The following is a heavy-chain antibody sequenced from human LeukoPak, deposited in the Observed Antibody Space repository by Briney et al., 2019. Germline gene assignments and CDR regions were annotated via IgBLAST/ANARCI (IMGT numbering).Heavy chain of an antibody. J-gene: IGHJ6*03. CDR3: AKDRCSNGVGCYYYYMDV. Sequence: GGSLRLSCAASGFTFSSYGMSWVRQAPGKGLEWVSGISGNGGTTYYADSVKGRFSISRDSSKNILYLQMNSLRAEDTAVYYCAKDRCSNGVGCYYYYMDVWGKGTTVTISS. V-gene: IGHV3-23*01. CDR2: ISGNGGTT. D-gene: IGHD2-8*01. CDR1: GFTFSSYG.